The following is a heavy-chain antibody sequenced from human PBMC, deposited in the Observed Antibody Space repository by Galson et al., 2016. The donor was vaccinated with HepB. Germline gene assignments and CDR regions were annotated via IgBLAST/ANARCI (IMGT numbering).Heavy chain of an antibody. Sequence: CAISGDSVYNNGAAWVWIRQSPSRGLEWLGRTFYRSTWENHYAGSVKNRITISPDTSRNQFSLRPNSVTPEDTAVYYCARAVMLGRGMDVWGQGTTVTVSS. CDR2: TFYRSTWEN. CDR1: GDSVYNNGAA. CDR3: ARAVMLGRGMDV. V-gene: IGHV6-1*01. J-gene: IGHJ6*02. D-gene: IGHD3-10*01.